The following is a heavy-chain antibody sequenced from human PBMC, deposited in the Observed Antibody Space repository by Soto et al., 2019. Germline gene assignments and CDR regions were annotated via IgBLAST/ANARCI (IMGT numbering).Heavy chain of an antibody. CDR3: ARVDGPYSGSSHNYYYYGMDV. Sequence: GASVKVSCKASGGTFSSYAISWVRQAPGQGLEWMGGIIPIFGTANYAQKFQGRVTITADESTSTAYTELSSLRSEDTAVYYCARVDGPYSGSSHNYYYYGMDVWGQGTTVTVSS. D-gene: IGHD1-26*01. CDR1: GGTFSSYA. J-gene: IGHJ6*02. CDR2: IIPIFGTA. V-gene: IGHV1-69*13.